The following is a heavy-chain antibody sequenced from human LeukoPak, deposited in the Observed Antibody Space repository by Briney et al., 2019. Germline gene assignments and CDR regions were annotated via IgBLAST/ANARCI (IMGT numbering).Heavy chain of an antibody. CDR1: GFTFSSYA. V-gene: IGHV3-33*08. CDR2: IWYDGSNK. Sequence: PGGSLRLSCAASGFTFSSYAMNWVRQAPGKGLEWVAVIWYDGSNKYYADSVKGRFTISRDNSKNTLYLQMNSLRAEDAAVYYCARESSGFDYWGQGTLVTVSS. J-gene: IGHJ4*02. D-gene: IGHD6-25*01. CDR3: ARESSGFDY.